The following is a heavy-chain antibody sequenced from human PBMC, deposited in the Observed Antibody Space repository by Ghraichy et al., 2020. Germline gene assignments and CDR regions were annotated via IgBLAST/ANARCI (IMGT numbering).Heavy chain of an antibody. CDR1: GFTFRTYA. CDR2: ISGSGTRT. V-gene: IGHV3-23*01. D-gene: IGHD6-13*01. J-gene: IGHJ4*02. CDR3: AKGFTGAATVNYFDY. Sequence: GGSLRLSCATSGFTFRTYAMGWVRQAPGKGLEWVSSISGSGTRTEYAASVRGRFTISRDYSKSSLYLQMSSLRAEDTALYYCAKGFTGAATVNYFDYWGQGTLATASS.